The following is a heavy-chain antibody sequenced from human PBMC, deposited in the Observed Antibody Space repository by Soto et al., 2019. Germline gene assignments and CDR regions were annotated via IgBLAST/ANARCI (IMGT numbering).Heavy chain of an antibody. CDR2: INPDSGRT. CDR1: GYTFTGYY. J-gene: IGHJ6*01. CDR3: ALSFSQTNIDV. V-gene: IGHV1-2*02. Sequence: QVQLVQSGPEVGKPGASVKVSCKASGYTFTGYYLHWVRQAPGQGLEWMGYINPDSGRTRYAQKFQGTVTMTRDTSITTAYLEQSSLKYDDSAIFYCALSFSQTNIDVWGQGTTVIVSS.